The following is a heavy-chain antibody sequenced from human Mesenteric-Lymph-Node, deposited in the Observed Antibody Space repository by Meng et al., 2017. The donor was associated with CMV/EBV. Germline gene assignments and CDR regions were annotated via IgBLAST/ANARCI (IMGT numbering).Heavy chain of an antibody. CDR2: IYYSGST. J-gene: IGHJ4*02. CDR3: ASISGGHYFDY. Sequence: GSLRLSCTVSRGSISSSNYFWGWIRQPPGKGLEWIGSIYYSGSTYYSPALQSRVTISVDLSNNQFSLKLSSVTAADAAVYYCASISGGHYFDYWGQGTLVTVSS. V-gene: IGHV4-39*07. D-gene: IGHD3-10*01. CDR1: RGSISSSNYF.